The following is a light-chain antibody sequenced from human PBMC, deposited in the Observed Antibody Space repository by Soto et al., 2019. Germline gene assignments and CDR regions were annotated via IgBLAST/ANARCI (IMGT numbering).Light chain of an antibody. CDR2: GAS. J-gene: IGKJ2*02. Sequence: EIVLTQSPGTLSLSPGERATLSCRASQSVSSSYLAWYQQKPGQAPRLLIYGASSRATGIPDRFSGSGSGTDFTLTISRLDSEDFAVYYCQQYGSSPAWTFGQGTKLEIK. CDR1: QSVSSSY. CDR3: QQYGSSPAWT. V-gene: IGKV3-20*01.